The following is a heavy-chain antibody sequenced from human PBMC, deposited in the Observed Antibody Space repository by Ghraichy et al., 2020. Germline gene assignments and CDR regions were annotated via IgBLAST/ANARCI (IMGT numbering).Heavy chain of an antibody. V-gene: IGHV5-51*01. CDR1: GYIFTTYW. Sequence: GESLNISCKGSGYIFTTYWIGWVRQMPGKGLEWMGITYPGDSDTRYSPSSQGQVTISADKSISTAYLQWSSLKASDTAMYYCARLLAVAGDRYFDYWGQGTLVTVSS. CDR2: TYPGDSDT. J-gene: IGHJ4*02. CDR3: ARLLAVAGDRYFDY. D-gene: IGHD6-19*01.